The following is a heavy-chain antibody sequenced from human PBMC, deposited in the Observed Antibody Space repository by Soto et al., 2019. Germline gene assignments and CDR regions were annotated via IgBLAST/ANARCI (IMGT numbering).Heavy chain of an antibody. D-gene: IGHD2-15*01. CDR1: DDSIYRSYW. J-gene: IGHJ4*02. CDR2: IFHTGTT. V-gene: IGHV4-4*02. Sequence: QVQLLESGPGLVKPSGTLSLTCGVSDDSIYRSYWWSWVRLPPGKGPEWIGEIFHTGTTNYNPSLKSRLTMSVDKSKKEISLKLDSVTAADKAVYFCARSARYGVVGDYWGQGTGVTVSS. CDR3: ARSARYGVVGDY.